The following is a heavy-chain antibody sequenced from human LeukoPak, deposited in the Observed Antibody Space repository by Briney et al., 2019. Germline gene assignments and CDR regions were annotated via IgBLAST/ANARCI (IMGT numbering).Heavy chain of an antibody. D-gene: IGHD5-18*01. J-gene: IGHJ4*02. V-gene: IGHV4-59*06. CDR1: GGSISSYY. Sequence: PSETLSLTCTVSGGSISSYYWSWIRQHPGKGLEWIGYIHYSGTKYYNPSLKSRVSISVDTSKNQFSLNLYSVTAADTAVYFCARGYRGSGRFDYWGQGTLVTVSS. CDR3: ARGYRGSGRFDY. CDR2: IHYSGTK.